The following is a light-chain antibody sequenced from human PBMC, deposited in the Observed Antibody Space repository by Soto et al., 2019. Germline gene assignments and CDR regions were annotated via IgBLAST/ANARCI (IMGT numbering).Light chain of an antibody. Sequence: EIVLTQSPGTLSLSPGERATLSCRASQSVRSSHLAWYQQKPGQAPRLLIYGASSRATGIPDRFSGSGSGTDFTLTIRRLEHEDFSVYYWQQYAVSPATFGQGTNVEIK. J-gene: IGKJ1*01. V-gene: IGKV3-20*01. CDR1: QSVRSSH. CDR3: QQYAVSPAT. CDR2: GAS.